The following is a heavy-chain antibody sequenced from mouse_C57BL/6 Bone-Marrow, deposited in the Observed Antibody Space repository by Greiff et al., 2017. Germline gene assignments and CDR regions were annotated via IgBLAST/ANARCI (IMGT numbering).Heavy chain of an antibody. Sequence: EVKLMESGGDLVKPGGSLKLSCAASGFTFSSYGMSWVRQTPDKRLEWVATISSGVSYTYYPDSVKGRFTISRDNAKNTLYLQMSSLKSEDTAMYYCARRDDYDDYYARDYWGQGTSVTVSS. CDR3: ARRDDYDDYYARDY. V-gene: IGHV5-6*02. CDR2: ISSGVSYT. D-gene: IGHD2-4*01. J-gene: IGHJ4*01. CDR1: GFTFSSYG.